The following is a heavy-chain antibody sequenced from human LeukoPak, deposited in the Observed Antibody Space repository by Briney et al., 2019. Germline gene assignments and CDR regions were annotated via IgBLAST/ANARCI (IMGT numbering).Heavy chain of an antibody. J-gene: IGHJ4*02. V-gene: IGHV3-21*01. CDR1: GSTFSSYS. CDR3: AREGGWFQIDY. CDR2: ISSSSSYI. Sequence: GGSLRLSCAASGSTFSSYSMNWVRQAPGKGLEWVSSISSSSSYIYYADSVKGRFTISRDNAKNSLYLQMNSLRAEDTAVYYCAREGGWFQIDYWGQGTLVTVSS. D-gene: IGHD2-15*01.